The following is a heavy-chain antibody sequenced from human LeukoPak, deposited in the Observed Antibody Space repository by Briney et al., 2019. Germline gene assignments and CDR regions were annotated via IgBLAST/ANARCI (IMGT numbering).Heavy chain of an antibody. CDR1: RGSISSNTYY. Sequence: SETLSLTCTVSRGSISSNTYYWGWIRQPPGKGLEWIESIYYTGSTYDNPSLKSRVTISVDTSKNQFSLKLSSVTAADTAVYYCARGLEYSSGWRPFDYWGQGTLVTVSS. CDR2: IYYTGST. J-gene: IGHJ4*02. CDR3: ARGLEYSSGWRPFDY. V-gene: IGHV4-39*01. D-gene: IGHD6-25*01.